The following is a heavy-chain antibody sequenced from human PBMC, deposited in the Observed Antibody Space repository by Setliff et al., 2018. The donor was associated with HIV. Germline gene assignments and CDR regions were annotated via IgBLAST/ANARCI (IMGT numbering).Heavy chain of an antibody. D-gene: IGHD1-26*01. CDR1: GGSFNGYS. J-gene: IGHJ6*03. V-gene: IGHV4-34*01. Sequence: PSETLSLTCAVYGGSFNGYSWTWIRQPPGKGLEWIGGINHSGSTNYNPSLKSRVTISVDTSKSQFSLKLSSVTAADTALYYCARELSHIVGAPRYMDVWGKGTTVTVSS. CDR2: INHSGST. CDR3: ARELSHIVGAPRYMDV.